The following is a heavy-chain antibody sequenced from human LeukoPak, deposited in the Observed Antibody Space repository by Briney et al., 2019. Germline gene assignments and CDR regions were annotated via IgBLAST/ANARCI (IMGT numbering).Heavy chain of an antibody. Sequence: GGSLRLSCAASGSTFSIYAMSWVRQAPGKGLEWVSAISGSGGSTYYADSVKGRFTISRDNSKNTLYLQMNSLRAEDTAVYYCAKVPRIVVVPAAPGWFDPWGQGTLVTVSS. CDR3: AKVPRIVVVPAAPGWFDP. V-gene: IGHV3-23*01. CDR1: GSTFSIYA. D-gene: IGHD2-2*01. CDR2: ISGSGGST. J-gene: IGHJ5*02.